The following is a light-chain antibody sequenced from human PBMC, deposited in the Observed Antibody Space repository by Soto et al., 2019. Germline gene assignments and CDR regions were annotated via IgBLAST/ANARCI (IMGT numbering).Light chain of an antibody. Sequence: DIQMTQSPSSLSASVEDRVIITCQASQDISNYLNWYQQKPGKAPKLLIYDASNLETGVPSRFSGSGSGTDFTFTISSLQPEDIATYYCQQYDAFGQGTKVDIK. CDR3: QQYDA. V-gene: IGKV1-33*01. J-gene: IGKJ1*01. CDR2: DAS. CDR1: QDISNY.